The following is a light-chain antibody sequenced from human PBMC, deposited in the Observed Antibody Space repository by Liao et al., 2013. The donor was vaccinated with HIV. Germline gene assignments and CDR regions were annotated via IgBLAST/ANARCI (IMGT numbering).Light chain of an antibody. V-gene: IGLV3-21*01. CDR2: YDS. CDR3: QVWDSSSDHYV. Sequence: SYVVTQPPSVSVAPGKTAMIICGGNNIGTKSVHWYQQKPGQAPVLIIYYDSDRPSGIPERFSGSNSGNTATLTISRVEAGDEADYYCQVWDSSSDHYVFGTGTKVTVL. J-gene: IGLJ1*01. CDR1: NIGTKS.